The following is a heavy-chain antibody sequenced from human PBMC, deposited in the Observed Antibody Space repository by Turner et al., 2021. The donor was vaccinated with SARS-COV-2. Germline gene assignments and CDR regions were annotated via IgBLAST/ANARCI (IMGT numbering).Heavy chain of an antibody. D-gene: IGHD3-22*01. J-gene: IGHJ3*02. CDR1: GLPFISSA. Sequence: EVQLLESGGGLVQPGGSLSLSCAASGLPFISSAMSWVRQAPGKGLEVVSAIRGSGGSTYYADAVKGRFTISRDNSKNTLYLQMNSLRAEDTAVDYCAKDKSAEDYYDSSGYYGGGAFDILGQVTMVTVSS. CDR3: AKDKSAEDYYDSSGYYGGGAFDI. CDR2: IRGSGGST. V-gene: IGHV3-23*01.